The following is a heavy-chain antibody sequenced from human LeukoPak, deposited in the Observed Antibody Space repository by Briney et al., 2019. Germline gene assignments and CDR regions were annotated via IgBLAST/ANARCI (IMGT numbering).Heavy chain of an antibody. CDR1: GFTFSDYY. D-gene: IGHD3-9*01. V-gene: IGHV3-11*04. Sequence: GGSLRLSCAASGFTFSDYYMSWIRQAPGKGLEWLSYISSGDSTTFYADSVKGRFTISRDNAKNSLYLQMNSLRAEDTAVYYCARDPPDILTGYDYWGQGTLVTVSS. CDR2: ISSGDSTT. CDR3: ARDPPDILTGYDY. J-gene: IGHJ4*02.